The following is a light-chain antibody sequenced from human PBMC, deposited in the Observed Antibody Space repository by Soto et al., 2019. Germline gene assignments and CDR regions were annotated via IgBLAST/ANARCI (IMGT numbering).Light chain of an antibody. CDR1: GGSIASNH. V-gene: IGLV6-57*04. J-gene: IGLJ2*01. Sequence: NFMLTQPHSVSESPGKTVTISCTRSGGSIASNHVQWYQQRPGSAPTTVIYKNDQRPSGVPDRFSGSIDGSSNSASLTISGLKTEDEADFYCQSYDSNSVVFGGGTKLTVL. CDR2: KND. CDR3: QSYDSNSVV.